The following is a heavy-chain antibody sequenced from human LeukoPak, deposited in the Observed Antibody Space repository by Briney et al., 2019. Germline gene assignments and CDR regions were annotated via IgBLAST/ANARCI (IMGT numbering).Heavy chain of an antibody. Sequence: ASVKVSCKASGYTFTSYDINWVRQATGQGLEWTGWMNPNSGNTGYAQKFQGRVTMTRNTSISTAYMELSSLRSEDTAVYYCARGKVEGDCSSTSCHYYYYMDVWGKGTTVTISS. J-gene: IGHJ6*03. CDR2: MNPNSGNT. D-gene: IGHD2-2*01. V-gene: IGHV1-8*01. CDR1: GYTFTSYD. CDR3: ARGKVEGDCSSTSCHYYYYMDV.